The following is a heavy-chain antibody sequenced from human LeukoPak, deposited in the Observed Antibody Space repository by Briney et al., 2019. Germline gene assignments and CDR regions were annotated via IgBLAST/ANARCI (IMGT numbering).Heavy chain of an antibody. V-gene: IGHV3-33*08. Sequence: GGSLRLSCAGSGFTFGGYGMHWFRQTPGKGLEWVAVIAYDGSRTFYADSVKGRFTISRDNTKNTMSVQMDDLRAEDTAVYYCTRYNNDHFDYWGQGTLVTVSS. CDR1: GFTFGGYG. CDR2: IAYDGSRT. J-gene: IGHJ4*02. D-gene: IGHD1-14*01. CDR3: TRYNNDHFDY.